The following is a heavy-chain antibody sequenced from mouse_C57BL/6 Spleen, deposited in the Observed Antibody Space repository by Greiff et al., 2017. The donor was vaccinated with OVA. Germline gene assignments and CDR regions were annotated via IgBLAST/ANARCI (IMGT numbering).Heavy chain of an antibody. V-gene: IGHV1-55*01. CDR2: IYPGSGST. CDR3: ARRCYGSRAWFAY. D-gene: IGHD1-1*01. Sequence: QVQLQQPGAELVKPGASVKMSCKASGYTFTSYWITWVKQRPGQGLEWIGDIYPGSGSTNYNEKFKSKATLTVDTSSSTAYMQLSSLTSEDSAVYYCARRCYGSRAWFAYWGQGTLVTVSA. J-gene: IGHJ3*01. CDR1: GYTFTSYW.